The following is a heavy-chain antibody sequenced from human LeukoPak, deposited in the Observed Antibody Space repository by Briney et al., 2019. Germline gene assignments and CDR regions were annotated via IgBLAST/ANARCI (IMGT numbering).Heavy chain of an antibody. CDR3: VRDKLEGPTKLDY. V-gene: IGHV3-7*01. J-gene: IGHJ4*02. D-gene: IGHD1-26*01. Sequence: PGGSLRLSCEASGFTFSNYWMSWVRQAPGKGLEWVANIRHDEGEIYYVDSVKGRFTFSRDNAKNSLYLQMNFLRDEDTAVYYCVRDKLEGPTKLDYWGQGTLVTVSS. CDR1: GFTFSNYW. CDR2: IRHDEGEI.